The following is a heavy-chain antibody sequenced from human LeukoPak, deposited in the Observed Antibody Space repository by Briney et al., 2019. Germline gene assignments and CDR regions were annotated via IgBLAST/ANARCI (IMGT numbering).Heavy chain of an antibody. Sequence: PGGSLRLSCAASGFTFTSYAMSWVRQAPGEGLDWVSVISASGGSTYYADSVKGRFTISRDNSKNTLYLQMNSLRAEDTAVYYCAKRAASSNGWYAFDIWGQGTMVTVPS. J-gene: IGHJ3*02. V-gene: IGHV3-23*01. CDR3: AKRAASSNGWYAFDI. CDR2: ISASGGST. D-gene: IGHD6-19*01. CDR1: GFTFTSYA.